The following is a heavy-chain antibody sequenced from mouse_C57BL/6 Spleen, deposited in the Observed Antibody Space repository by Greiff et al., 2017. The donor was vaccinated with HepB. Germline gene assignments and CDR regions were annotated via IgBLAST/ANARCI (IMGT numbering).Heavy chain of an antibody. Sequence: VKLVESGPELVKPGASVKISCKASGYAFSSSWMNWVKQRPGKGLEWIGRIYPGDGDTNYNGKFKGKATLTADKSSSTAYMQLSSLTSEDSAVYFCALSYSNYLAWFAYWGQGTLVTVSA. CDR1: GYAFSSSW. CDR2: IYPGDGDT. CDR3: ALSYSNYLAWFAY. J-gene: IGHJ3*01. V-gene: IGHV1-82*01. D-gene: IGHD2-5*01.